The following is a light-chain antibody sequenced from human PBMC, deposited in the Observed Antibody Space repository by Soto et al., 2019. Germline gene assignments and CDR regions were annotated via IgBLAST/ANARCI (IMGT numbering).Light chain of an antibody. J-gene: IGKJ1*01. Sequence: EIVLTQSPGTLSLSPGERATLSCRASQSVSSSYLAWYQQKPGQAPRLLIYGASSRATGIPDRLSGSGSGTDFTLTMSRLEPEDFAVYYCQQYGSSPQTFGQGTKVEIK. CDR2: GAS. V-gene: IGKV3-20*01. CDR1: QSVSSSY. CDR3: QQYGSSPQT.